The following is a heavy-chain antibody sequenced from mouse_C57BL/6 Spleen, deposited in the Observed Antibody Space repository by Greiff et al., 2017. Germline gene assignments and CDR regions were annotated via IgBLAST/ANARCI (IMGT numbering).Heavy chain of an antibody. V-gene: IGHV2-2*01. CDR2: IWSGGST. Sequence: VQLQQSGPGLVQPSQSLSITCTVSGFSLTSYGVHWVRQSPGKGLEWLGVIWSGGSTDYNAAFISRLSISKDNSKSQVFFKMNRLPADDTAIYYCAREGLGGFDDWGQGTTLTVSS. D-gene: IGHD1-1*02. J-gene: IGHJ2*01. CDR3: AREGLGGFDD. CDR1: GFSLTSYG.